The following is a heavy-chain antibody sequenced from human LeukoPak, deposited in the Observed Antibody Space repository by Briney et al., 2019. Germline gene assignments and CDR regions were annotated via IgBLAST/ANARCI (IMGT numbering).Heavy chain of an antibody. CDR3: ARDGDSSGYYYFDY. D-gene: IGHD3-22*01. V-gene: IGHV3-30*03. J-gene: IGHJ4*02. CDR2: ISHGGGKE. Sequence: GGSLRLSCVASGFPFHDHDMYWVRQAPGKGLEWVALISHGGGKEHYAESVKGRFTISRDNSKNTLYLQMNSLRAEDTAVYYCARDGDSSGYYYFDYWGQGTLVTVSS. CDR1: GFPFHDHD.